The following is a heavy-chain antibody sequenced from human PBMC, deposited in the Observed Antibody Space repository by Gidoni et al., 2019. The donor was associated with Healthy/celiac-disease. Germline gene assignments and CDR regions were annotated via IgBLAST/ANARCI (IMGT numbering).Heavy chain of an antibody. CDR3: ARGEFSGWFGELLDLSAFDI. V-gene: IGHV4-59*01. D-gene: IGHD3-10*01. CDR2: IYYSGST. CDR1: GGSISRSY. J-gene: IGHJ3*02. Sequence: QVQLPESGPGLVKPSETLSLPCTVSGGSISRSYWSWIRQPPGKGLEWIGYIYYSGSTNYNPSLKSRVTISVDTSKNQFSLKLSSVTAADTAVYYCARGEFSGWFGELLDLSAFDIWGQGTMVTVSS.